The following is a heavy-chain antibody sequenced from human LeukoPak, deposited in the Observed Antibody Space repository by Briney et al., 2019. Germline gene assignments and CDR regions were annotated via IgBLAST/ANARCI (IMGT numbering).Heavy chain of an antibody. D-gene: IGHD2-21*02. CDR2: ITGGGATK. CDR1: GFPFSSFE. J-gene: IGHJ4*02. CDR3: VGGGLQYFDY. V-gene: IGHV3-48*03. Sequence: GESLRLSCEASGFPFSSFEMNWVRQAQGTGLEWIAYITGGGATKYADSVKGRFTISRDNAKNSLFLQMNSLRDEDTAVYYCVGGGLQYFDYWSQGTLVTVSS.